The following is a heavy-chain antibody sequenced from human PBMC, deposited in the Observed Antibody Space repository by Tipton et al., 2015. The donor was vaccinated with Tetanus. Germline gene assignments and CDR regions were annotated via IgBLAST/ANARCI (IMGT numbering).Heavy chain of an antibody. V-gene: IGHV3-21*01. J-gene: IGHJ4*02. Sequence: SLRLSCAASGFTFSRFSLNWVRQAPGKGLEWVSSISSRGSYIYYAESVKGRFTISRDNSKNTLYLQMNSLRVEDMAVYYCARDFEWSFDYWGQGSLVTVSS. CDR2: ISSRGSYI. CDR1: GFTFSRFS. D-gene: IGHD3-3*01. CDR3: ARDFEWSFDY.